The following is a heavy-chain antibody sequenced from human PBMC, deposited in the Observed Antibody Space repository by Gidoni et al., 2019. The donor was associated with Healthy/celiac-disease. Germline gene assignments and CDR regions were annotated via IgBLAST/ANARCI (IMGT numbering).Heavy chain of an antibody. D-gene: IGHD2-2*01. CDR3: ARSWGDIVVVPAAIDAFDI. V-gene: IGHV1-3*01. Sequence: QVQLVQSGAEVKKPGASVKVSCKASGYTFTSYAMHWVRQAPGQRLEWRGWINAGNGNTKYSQKFQGRVTITRDTSASTAYMELSSLRSEDTAVYYCARSWGDIVVVPAAIDAFDIWGQGTMVTVSS. CDR1: GYTFTSYA. CDR2: INAGNGNT. J-gene: IGHJ3*02.